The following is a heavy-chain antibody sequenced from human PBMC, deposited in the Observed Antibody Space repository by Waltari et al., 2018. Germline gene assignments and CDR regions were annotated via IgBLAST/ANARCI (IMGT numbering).Heavy chain of an antibody. D-gene: IGHD6-13*01. V-gene: IGHV1-69-2*01. J-gene: IGHJ4*02. CDR2: VDPDDGET. Sequence: EVQLGQSGAEVKKPGATVKFSCKVYGYTFTDYYMHWVQQAPGKGLEWMGLVDPDDGETIDAEKFQGRVTITADTYTDTDYMELSSLRSEDTAVYYCATGRIAAAEDYWGQGTLVTVSS. CDR1: GYTFTDYY. CDR3: ATGRIAAAEDY.